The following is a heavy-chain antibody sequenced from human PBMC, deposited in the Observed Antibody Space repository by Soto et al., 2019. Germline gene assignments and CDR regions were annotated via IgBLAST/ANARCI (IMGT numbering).Heavy chain of an antibody. CDR3: AREVDYYGSGSYLIYYYGMDV. CDR2: IYYSGST. J-gene: IGHJ6*02. D-gene: IGHD3-10*01. CDR1: GGSVSSGSYX. Sequence: SETLSLTCTVFGGSVSSGSYXRSWIRQPPGKGLERIGYIYYSGSTNYNPSLKSRGTISVNTSKNQFSLKLSSVTAADTAVYYCAREVDYYGSGSYLIYYYGMDVWGQGTTVTVSS. V-gene: IGHV4-61*01.